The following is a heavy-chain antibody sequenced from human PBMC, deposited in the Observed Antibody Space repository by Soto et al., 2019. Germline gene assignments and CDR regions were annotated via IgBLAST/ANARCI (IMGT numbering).Heavy chain of an antibody. CDR1: GGTFSSYT. V-gene: IGHV1-69*02. CDR3: ATLSLYYYDSSGSNYYYGMDV. D-gene: IGHD3-22*01. Sequence: SVKVSCKASGGTFSSYTISWVRQAPGQGLEWMGRIIPILGIANYAQKFQGRVTITADKSTSTAYMELSSLRSEDTAVYYCATLSLYYYDSSGSNYYYGMDVWGQGTTVTVSS. CDR2: IIPILGIA. J-gene: IGHJ6*02.